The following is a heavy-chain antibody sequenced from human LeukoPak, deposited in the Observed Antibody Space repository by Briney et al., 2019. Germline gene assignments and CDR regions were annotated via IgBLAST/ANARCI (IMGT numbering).Heavy chain of an antibody. V-gene: IGHV3-30*18. CDR2: ISYDGSNK. CDR3: AKVFSGAGTGLIDY. J-gene: IGHJ4*02. Sequence: GRSLRLSCAASGFTFSSYGMHWVRQAPGKGLEWVAVISYDGSNKYYADSVKGRFTISRDNSKNTLYLQMNSLRAEDTAVYYCAKVFSGAGTGLIDYWGQGTLVTVSS. CDR1: GFTFSSYG. D-gene: IGHD6-19*01.